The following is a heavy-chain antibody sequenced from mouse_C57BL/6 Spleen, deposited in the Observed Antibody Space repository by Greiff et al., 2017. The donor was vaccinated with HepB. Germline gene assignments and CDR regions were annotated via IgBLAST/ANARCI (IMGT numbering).Heavy chain of an antibody. Sequence: QVQLQQPGAELVMPGASVKLSCKASGYTFTSYWMHWVKQRPGQGLEWIGEIDPSDSYTNYNQKFKGKSTLTVDKSSSTAYMQLSSLTSEDSAVYYCARKGYGYDGEFAYWGQGTLVTVSA. J-gene: IGHJ3*01. CDR1: GYTFTSYW. CDR3: ARKGYGYDGEFAY. CDR2: IDPSDSYT. V-gene: IGHV1-69*01. D-gene: IGHD2-2*01.